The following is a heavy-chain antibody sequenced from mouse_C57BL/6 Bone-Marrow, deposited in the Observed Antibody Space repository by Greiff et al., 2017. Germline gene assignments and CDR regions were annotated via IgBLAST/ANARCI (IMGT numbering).Heavy chain of an antibody. CDR1: GFTFSDYY. CDR2: ISNGGGST. D-gene: IGHD2-5*01. CDR3: ASPYSNYGYARDY. Sequence: EVKLMESGGGLVQPGGSLKLSCAASGFTFSDYYMYWVRQTPEKRLEWVAYISNGGGSTYYPDTVKGRFTISRDNAKNTLYLQMSRLKSEDTAMYYCASPYSNYGYARDYWGQGTSVTVSS. J-gene: IGHJ4*01. V-gene: IGHV5-12*01.